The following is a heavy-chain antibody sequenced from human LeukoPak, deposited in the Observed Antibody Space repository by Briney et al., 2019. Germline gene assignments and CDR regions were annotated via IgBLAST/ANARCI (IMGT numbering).Heavy chain of an antibody. CDR3: ARVNYYDSTGYCDY. CDR1: GGSISSSSYY. J-gene: IGHJ4*02. V-gene: IGHV4-39*07. CDR2: IYYSGST. D-gene: IGHD3-22*01. Sequence: PSETLSLTCTVSGGSISSSSYYWGWIRQPPGKGLEWIGSIYYSGSTYYNPSLKSRVTISVDTSKNQFSLKLSSVTAADTAVYYCARVNYYDSTGYCDYWGQGTLVTVSS.